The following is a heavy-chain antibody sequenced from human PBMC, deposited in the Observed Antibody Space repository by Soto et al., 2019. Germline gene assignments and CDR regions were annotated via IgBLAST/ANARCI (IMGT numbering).Heavy chain of an antibody. CDR3: TTRWGS. CDR2: VKSKAGGGTA. J-gene: IGHJ5*02. CDR1: GFTFSNTW. D-gene: IGHD7-27*01. Sequence: EVQLVESGGGLVKPGGSLRLSCAASGFTFSNTWMNWVRQAPGKGLEWVGRVKSKAGGGTADHAAPVKGRFTISRDDSKNTLYLQMNSLKTEDTAVYYCTTRWGSWGQGTLVTVSS. V-gene: IGHV3-15*07.